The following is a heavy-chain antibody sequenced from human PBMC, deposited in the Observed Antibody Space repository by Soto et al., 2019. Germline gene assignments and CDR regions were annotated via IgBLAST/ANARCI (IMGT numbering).Heavy chain of an antibody. D-gene: IGHD3-10*01. CDR3: ARAGYGSGPLDV. CDR2: IFPGDSEI. V-gene: IGHV5-51*01. J-gene: IGHJ6*02. CDR1: GYSFISYW. Sequence: GESLKISCKTSGYSFISYWIGWVRQKPGKGLEWMGIIFPGDSEIRDSPSFEGQVTLSADKSTNTAFLQWTTLKASDSAIYYCARAGYGSGPLDVWGQGTTVTVSS.